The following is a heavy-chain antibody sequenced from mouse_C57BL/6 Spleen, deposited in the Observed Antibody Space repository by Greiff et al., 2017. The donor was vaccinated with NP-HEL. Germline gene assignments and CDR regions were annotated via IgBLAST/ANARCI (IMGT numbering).Heavy chain of an antibody. J-gene: IGHJ1*03. D-gene: IGHD2-4*01. CDR1: GFTFSDYY. CDR3: SRDHGAYYDPSYWYFDV. V-gene: IGHV5-16*01. CDR2: INYDGSST. Sequence: EVKLVESEGGLVQPGSSMKLSCTASGFTFSDYYMAWVRQVPEKGLEWVANINYDGSSTYYLDSLKSRFIISRDNAKNILYMQMSSLKSEDTATYYCSRDHGAYYDPSYWYFDVWGTGTTVTVSS.